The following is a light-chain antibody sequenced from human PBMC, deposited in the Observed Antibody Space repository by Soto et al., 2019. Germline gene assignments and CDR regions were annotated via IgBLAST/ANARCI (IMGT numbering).Light chain of an antibody. CDR2: GAS. J-gene: IGKJ5*01. V-gene: IGKV3-11*01. CDR3: QHCNNWSGT. Sequence: DIVLTQSPATLSLSPGERVTLSCRSSQTVISCLAWYQQKPGQPPRLLIYGASTRTSGVPARFSGSGSGTDFTLTISSLQPDDFAVYYCQHCNNWSGTFGQGTRVEIK. CDR1: QTVISC.